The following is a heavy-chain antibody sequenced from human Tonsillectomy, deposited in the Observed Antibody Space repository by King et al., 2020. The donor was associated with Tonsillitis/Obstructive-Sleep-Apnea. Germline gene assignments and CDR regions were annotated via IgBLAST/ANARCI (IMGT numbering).Heavy chain of an antibody. V-gene: IGHV3-21*01. Sequence: EVQLVESGGGLVKPGGSLRLSCAASGFTFSSYSMNWVRQAPGKGLEWVSSISSSGDYIYYADSMKGRFTISRDNAKNSLYLQMYSLRAEDTAVYYCASIREPYDFWSGYQHDYWGQGTLVTVSS. CDR3: ASIREPYDFWSGYQHDY. D-gene: IGHD3-3*01. J-gene: IGHJ4*02. CDR2: ISSSGDYI. CDR1: GFTFSSYS.